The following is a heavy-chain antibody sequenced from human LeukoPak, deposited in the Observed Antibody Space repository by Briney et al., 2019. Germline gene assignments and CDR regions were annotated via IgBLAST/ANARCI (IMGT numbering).Heavy chain of an antibody. CDR3: ARDLAVAGPDY. Sequence: GRSLRLSCAASGFTFSSYAMHWVRQAPGKGLEWVAVISYDGSNKYYADSVKGRFTISRDNSKNTLYLQMNSLRAEDTAVCYCARDLAVAGPDYWGQGTLVTVSS. CDR2: ISYDGSNK. J-gene: IGHJ4*02. V-gene: IGHV3-30-3*01. D-gene: IGHD6-19*01. CDR1: GFTFSSYA.